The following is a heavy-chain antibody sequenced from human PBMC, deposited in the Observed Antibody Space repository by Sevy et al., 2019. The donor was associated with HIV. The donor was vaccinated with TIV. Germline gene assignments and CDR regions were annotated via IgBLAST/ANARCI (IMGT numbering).Heavy chain of an antibody. D-gene: IGHD3-22*01. V-gene: IGHV4-61*01. CDR2: VYHTGST. CDR3: AVEPYFFDKSGYYWDY. Sequence: SETLSLTCAVSGVSVSSDTYYWSWIRQPPGQELEWIGYVYHTGSTNYSPSFKSRVTISVDTSKNQFSLRLFSVAAADTAVYYCAVEPYFFDKSGYYWDYWGQGALVTVSS. J-gene: IGHJ4*02. CDR1: GVSVSSDTYY.